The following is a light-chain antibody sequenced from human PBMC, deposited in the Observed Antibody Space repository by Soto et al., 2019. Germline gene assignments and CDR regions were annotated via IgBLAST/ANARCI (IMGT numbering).Light chain of an antibody. V-gene: IGKV3-15*01. J-gene: IGKJ5*01. CDR3: QQYNKWPSIT. CDR1: QSVSSSY. Sequence: EIVLTQSPGTLSLSPGERATLSCRASQSVSSSYLAWYQQKPGQAPSLLIYAVSTTTTGIPPRFTGGGSGTDFTLTISSLQSEDFAVYYCQQYNKWPSITFGQGTRLEI. CDR2: AVS.